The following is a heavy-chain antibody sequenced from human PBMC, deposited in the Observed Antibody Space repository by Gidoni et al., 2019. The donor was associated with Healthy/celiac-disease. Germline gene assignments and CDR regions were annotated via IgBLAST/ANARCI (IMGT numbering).Heavy chain of an antibody. D-gene: IGHD4-17*01. CDR1: GFTFSSYW. J-gene: IGHJ6*03. CDR3: ARDRVGYGGNSLYYMDV. CDR2: INSDGSST. Sequence: EVQLVESGGGLVQPGGSLRLSCAASGFTFSSYWMHWVRQAPGKGLVWVSRINSDGSSTSYADSVKGRFTISRDNAKNTLYLQMNSLRAEDTAVYYCARDRVGYGGNSLYYMDVWGKGTTVTVSS. V-gene: IGHV3-74*01.